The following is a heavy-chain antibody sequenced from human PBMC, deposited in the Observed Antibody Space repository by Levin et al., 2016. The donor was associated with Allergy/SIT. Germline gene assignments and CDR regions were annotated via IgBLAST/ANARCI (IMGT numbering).Heavy chain of an antibody. CDR3: ARRAGGGYYYYGVDV. CDR2: INPSGGNT. D-gene: IGHD1-26*01. J-gene: IGHJ6*02. Sequence: ASVKVSCKASGYTFTSYHIHWVRQAPGQGLEWMGTINPSGGNTIDAQKFQGRVTLTRDTSTSTVFMDLSSLRSDDTAVYYCARRAGGGYYYYGVDVWGQGTTVTVSS. CDR1: GYTFTSYH. V-gene: IGHV1-46*01.